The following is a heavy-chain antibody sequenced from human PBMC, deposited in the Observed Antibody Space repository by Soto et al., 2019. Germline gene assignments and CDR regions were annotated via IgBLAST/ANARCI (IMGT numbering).Heavy chain of an antibody. V-gene: IGHV3-23*01. CDR3: AVTPNCGRDCSAASYWYFDI. J-gene: IGHJ2*01. Sequence: EVQLLESGGGLVQPGGSVRLSCAASGLTFGPYAMSWVRQAPGNGMACVSAISGDSGRTYYADSVKGRFTISRDNSKNKLYLQLNTLRAEDTAVYYCAVTPNCGRDCSAASYWYFDIWGRGALVTGSS. CDR1: GLTFGPYA. D-gene: IGHD2-21*02. CDR2: ISGDSGRT.